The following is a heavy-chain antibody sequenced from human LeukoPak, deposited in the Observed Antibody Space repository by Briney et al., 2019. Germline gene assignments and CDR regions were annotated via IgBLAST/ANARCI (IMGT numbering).Heavy chain of an antibody. CDR3: ARRKGDCRTTSCTDY. CDR1: GFTFSSYA. Sequence: GGYLRFSGAASGFTFSSYAMCRVRPAPGKGLEWVSSLTDSGSSTYYTDSVKGRFTISRDNSRNTLYLQMNSLRAEDTAIYYCARRKGDCRTTSCTDYWGQGTLVTVSS. D-gene: IGHD2-2*01. J-gene: IGHJ4*02. V-gene: IGHV3-23*01. CDR2: LTDSGSST.